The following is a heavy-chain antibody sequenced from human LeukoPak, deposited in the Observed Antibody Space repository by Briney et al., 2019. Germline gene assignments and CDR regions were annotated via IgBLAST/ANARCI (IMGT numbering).Heavy chain of an antibody. Sequence: AGGSLRLSCAASGFTFSSYAMSWVRQAPGKGLEWVSAISGSGGSTYYADSVKGRFTISRDNAKNSLYLQMNSLRAEDTAVYYCARVLLLVVRGAQYYFDYWGQGTLVTVSS. CDR2: ISGSGGST. V-gene: IGHV3-23*01. J-gene: IGHJ4*02. CDR3: ARVLLLVVRGAQYYFDY. CDR1: GFTFSSYA. D-gene: IGHD3-10*01.